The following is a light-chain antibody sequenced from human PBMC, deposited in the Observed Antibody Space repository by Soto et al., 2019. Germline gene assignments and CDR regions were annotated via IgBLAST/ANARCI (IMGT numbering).Light chain of an antibody. CDR2: GAS. V-gene: IGKV3-20*01. CDR1: QSVSSSY. Sequence: EIVLTHSPGTLSLSPGEIATLSCRASQSVSSSYLAWYQQKPGQAPRLLIYGASSRATGIPDRFSGSGSGTDFTLTISSLQPEDFATYFCQQSYSTPPWTFGQGTKVDIK. J-gene: IGKJ1*01. CDR3: QQSYSTPPWT.